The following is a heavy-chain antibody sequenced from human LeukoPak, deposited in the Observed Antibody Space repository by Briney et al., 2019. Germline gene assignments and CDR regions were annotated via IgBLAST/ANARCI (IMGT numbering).Heavy chain of an antibody. Sequence: ASVKVSCKASGYTFTGYYIHWVRQAPGQGLEWMGWINPNSGGTNYAQKFLGRVTLTRDTSISTDYMELSTLRSDDTAVYFCARDLYSYDSSGSGYWGQGTLVTVSS. D-gene: IGHD3-22*01. CDR3: ARDLYSYDSSGSGY. CDR1: GYTFTGYY. V-gene: IGHV1-2*02. J-gene: IGHJ4*02. CDR2: INPNSGGT.